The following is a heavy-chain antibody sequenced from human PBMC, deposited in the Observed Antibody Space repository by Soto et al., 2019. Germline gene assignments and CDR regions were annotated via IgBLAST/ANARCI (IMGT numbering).Heavy chain of an antibody. CDR1: GYTFTSYD. CDR2: MNPNSGNT. D-gene: IGHD3-16*02. J-gene: IGHJ4*02. CDR3: ARAADDYIWGSYPDPDY. V-gene: IGHV1-8*01. Sequence: ASVKVSCKASGYTFTSYDINWVRQATGQGLEWMGWMNPNSGNTGYAQKFQGRVTMTRNTSISTAYMELSSLRSEDTAVYYCARAADDYIWGSYPDPDYWGQGTLVTVPQ.